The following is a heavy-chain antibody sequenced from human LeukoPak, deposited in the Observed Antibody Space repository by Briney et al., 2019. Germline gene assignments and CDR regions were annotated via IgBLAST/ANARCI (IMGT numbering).Heavy chain of an antibody. CDR3: AKVGGITMVRGVILRSPPYYFDY. J-gene: IGHJ4*02. D-gene: IGHD3-10*01. CDR1: GFTVSTYG. Sequence: GGSLRLSCSASGFTVSTYGMSWVRHATGKGPEWVSGFSGSEDRAYYADSVNGRFTISRANSKNTLYLQMNSLRAEDTAVYYCAKVGGITMVRGVILRSPPYYFDYWGQGTLVTVSS. V-gene: IGHV3-23*01. CDR2: FSGSEDRA.